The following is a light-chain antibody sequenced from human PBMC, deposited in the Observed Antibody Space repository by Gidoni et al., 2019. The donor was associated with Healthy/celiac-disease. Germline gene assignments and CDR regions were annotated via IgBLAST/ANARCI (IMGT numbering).Light chain of an antibody. V-gene: IGKV1-33*01. J-gene: IGKJ3*01. Sequence: DIQMTQSPSSLSVSVGDRVTTTCQASQDNSNYLNLYQQKPGKAHKLLIYDASDLETGVAAKLSGSGSGTGIAFTISSRQPEDVETEYCQRYDNVPLYTFGHGTKLDIK. CDR2: DAS. CDR1: QDNSNY. CDR3: QRYDNVPLYT.